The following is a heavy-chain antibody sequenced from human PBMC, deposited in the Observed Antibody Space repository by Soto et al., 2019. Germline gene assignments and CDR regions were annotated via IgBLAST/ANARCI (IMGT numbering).Heavy chain of an antibody. CDR2: IGGRGGNA. CDR1: GFTFNDYA. CDR3: AQDREYGDFAGSFDS. J-gene: IGHJ4*02. D-gene: IGHD2-21*02. Sequence: PGGSLRLSCAASGFTFNDYAINWVRQLPGRGLEYVSGIGGRGGNAFYADSMKGRFIISRDNSKNTVYLQMNNLRVDDSAMYYCAQDREYGDFAGSFDSWGQGTLVTVSS. V-gene: IGHV3-23*01.